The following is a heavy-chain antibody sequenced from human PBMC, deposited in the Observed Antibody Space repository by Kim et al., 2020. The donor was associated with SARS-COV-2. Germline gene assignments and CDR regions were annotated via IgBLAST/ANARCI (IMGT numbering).Heavy chain of an antibody. D-gene: IGHD6-13*01. V-gene: IGHV4-31*02. CDR2: T. J-gene: IGHJ4*02. Sequence: TYSNPSLKSRVTISVDTSKNQFSLKLSSVTAADTAVYYCARGVAAAEFDYWGQGTLVTVSS. CDR3: ARGVAAAEFDY.